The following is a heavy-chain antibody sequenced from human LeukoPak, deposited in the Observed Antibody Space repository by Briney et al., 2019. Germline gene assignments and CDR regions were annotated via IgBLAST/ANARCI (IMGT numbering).Heavy chain of an antibody. CDR2: INAGNGNT. D-gene: IGHD6-19*01. CDR1: GHTFTSYA. J-gene: IGHJ3*02. CDR3: ARVGDSSGWYAYRAFDI. Sequence: GASVKVSCKASGHTFTSYAMHWVRQAPGQRLEWMGWINAGNGNTKYSQKFQGRVTITRDTSASTAYMELSSLRSEDTAAYYCARVGDSSGWYAYRAFDIWGQGTMVTVSS. V-gene: IGHV1-3*01.